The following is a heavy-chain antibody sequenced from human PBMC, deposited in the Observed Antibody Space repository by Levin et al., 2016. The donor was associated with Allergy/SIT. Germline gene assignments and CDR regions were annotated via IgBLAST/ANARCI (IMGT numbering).Heavy chain of an antibody. Sequence: WIRQPPGKGLEWVSAISGSGGSTYYADSVKGRFTISRDNSKNTLYLQMNSLRAEDTAVYYCAKDLRGVTTLKGFDYWGQGTLVTVSS. D-gene: IGHD4-17*01. V-gene: IGHV3-23*01. J-gene: IGHJ4*02. CDR3: AKDLRGVTTLKGFDY. CDR2: ISGSGGST.